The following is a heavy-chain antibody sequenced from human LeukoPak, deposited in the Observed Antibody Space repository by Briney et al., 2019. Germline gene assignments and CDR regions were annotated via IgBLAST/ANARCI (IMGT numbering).Heavy chain of an antibody. CDR3: ASPPLRNAGRYSAVHL. CDR1: GFTFSDYY. CDR2: ISDSADNI. D-gene: IGHD1-26*01. J-gene: IGHJ5*02. V-gene: IGHV3-11*01. Sequence: GGSLRLSCAASGFTFSDYYMTWIRQAPGKGLEWLSYISDSADNIHYTDSVKGRFTISRDNAKNSVALQMNSLRAEDTAVYYCASPPLRNAGRYSAVHLWGQGTLVTVSS.